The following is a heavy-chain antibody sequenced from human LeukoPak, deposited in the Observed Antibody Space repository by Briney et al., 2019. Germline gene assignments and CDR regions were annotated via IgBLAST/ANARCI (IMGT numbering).Heavy chain of an antibody. CDR2: IYHSGST. Sequence: SETLSLTCTVSGGSISSGGYYWSWIRQPPGKGLEWIGYIYHSGSTYYNPSLKSRVTISVDRSKNQFSLKLSSVTAADTAVYYCARVPTYYDILTEAPPIYYFDYWGQGTLVTVSS. CDR1: GGSISSGGYY. J-gene: IGHJ4*02. V-gene: IGHV4-30-2*01. CDR3: ARVPTYYDILTEAPPIYYFDY. D-gene: IGHD3-9*01.